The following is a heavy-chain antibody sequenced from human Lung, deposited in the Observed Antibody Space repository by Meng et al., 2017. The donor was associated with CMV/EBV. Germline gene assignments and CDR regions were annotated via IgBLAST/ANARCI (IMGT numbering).Heavy chain of an antibody. J-gene: IGHJ4*02. CDR1: GYTFTHHG. Sequence: QVGMLGSASKHPGAAVRVSCKASGYTFTHHGISGIRQAPGQGLEWMGWISCYNGDTNYAQKLQGRVTMTTDTSTNTAYMDLRGLRSDDTAVYYCARDPSNTSGRYAYFDYWGQGTLVTVSS. D-gene: IGHD6-19*01. CDR3: ARDPSNTSGRYAYFDY. V-gene: IGHV1-18*01. CDR2: ISCYNGDT.